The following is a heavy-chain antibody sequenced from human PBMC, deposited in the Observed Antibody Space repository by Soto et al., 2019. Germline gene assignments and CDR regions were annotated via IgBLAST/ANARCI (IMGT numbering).Heavy chain of an antibody. CDR2: MNPNSGDT. V-gene: IGHV1-8*01. CDR1: GYTFTSYD. D-gene: IGHD6-19*01. CDR3: VESSGDDYYYYYGMDV. Sequence: ASVKVSCKASGYTFTSYDINWVRQATGQGLEWMGWMNPNSGDTGYAQKFQGRVTMTRNTSISTAYMELSSLRSEDTAVYYCVESSGDDYYYYYGMDVWGQGTTVTVSS. J-gene: IGHJ6*02.